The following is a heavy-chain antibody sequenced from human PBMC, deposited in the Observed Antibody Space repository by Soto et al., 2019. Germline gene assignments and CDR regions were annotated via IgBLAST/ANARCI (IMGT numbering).Heavy chain of an antibody. J-gene: IGHJ4*02. V-gene: IGHV3-30*18. D-gene: IGHD3-3*01. CDR2: ISYDGSNK. CDR1: GFTFSSYG. CDR3: AKDETYYDFWSGYSFDY. Sequence: GGSLKLSCAASGFTFSSYGMHWVRQAPGKGLEWVAVISYDGSNKYYADSVKGRFTISRDNSKNTLYLQMNSLRAEDTAVYYCAKDETYYDFWSGYSFDYWGQGTLVTVSS.